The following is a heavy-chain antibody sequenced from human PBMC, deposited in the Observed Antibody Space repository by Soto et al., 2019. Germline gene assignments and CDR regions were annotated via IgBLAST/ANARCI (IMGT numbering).Heavy chain of an antibody. CDR1: GGSISSSSYY. J-gene: IGHJ6*02. CDR2: IYYSGST. CDR3: ARTYYDFWSGYSPPYYYYGMDV. Sequence: SETLSLTCTVAGGSISSSSYYWGWIRQPPGKGLEWIGSIYYSGSTYYNPSLKSRVTISVDTSKNQFSLKLSSVTAADTAVYYCARTYYDFWSGYSPPYYYYGMDVWGQGTTVTVSS. V-gene: IGHV4-39*01. D-gene: IGHD3-3*01.